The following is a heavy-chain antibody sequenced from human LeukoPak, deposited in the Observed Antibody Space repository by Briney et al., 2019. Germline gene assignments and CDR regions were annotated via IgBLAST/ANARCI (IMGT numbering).Heavy chain of an antibody. CDR1: RFTFSTYA. CDR2: ISSSSSYI. Sequence: GGSLRLSCAVSRFTFSTYAMSWVRQAPGQGLEWVSSISSSSSYIYYADSVKGRFTISRDNAKNSLYLQMNSLRAEDTAVYYCARDTISSSWLPFDPWGQGTLVTVSS. V-gene: IGHV3-21*01. J-gene: IGHJ5*02. CDR3: ARDTISSSWLPFDP. D-gene: IGHD6-13*01.